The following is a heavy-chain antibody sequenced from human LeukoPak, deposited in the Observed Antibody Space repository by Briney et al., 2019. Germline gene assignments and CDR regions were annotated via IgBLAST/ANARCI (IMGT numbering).Heavy chain of an antibody. J-gene: IGHJ4*02. CDR3: ARDRSNIAARVWAQGY. CDR2: IRYDGSNK. V-gene: IGHV3-30*02. Sequence: GGSLRLSCAASGFTFSSYGMHWVRQAPGKGLEWVAFIRYDGSNKYYADSVKGRFTISRDNSKNTLYLQMNSLRAEDTAVYYCARDRSNIAARVWAQGYWGQGTLVTVSS. CDR1: GFTFSSYG. D-gene: IGHD6-6*01.